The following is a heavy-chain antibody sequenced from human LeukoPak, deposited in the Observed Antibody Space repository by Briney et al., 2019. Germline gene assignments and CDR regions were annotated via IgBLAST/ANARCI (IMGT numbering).Heavy chain of an antibody. J-gene: IGHJ4*02. Sequence: ASVKVSCKASGYTFTTYYMHWVRQAPGQGLEWMGWISAYNGNTSYAQKLQGRVTMTTDTSTSTAYMELRSLRSDDTAVYYCARDRVVVAAHFDYWGQGTLVTVSS. CDR2: ISAYNGNT. CDR3: ARDRVVVAAHFDY. D-gene: IGHD2-15*01. CDR1: GYTFTTYY. V-gene: IGHV1-18*04.